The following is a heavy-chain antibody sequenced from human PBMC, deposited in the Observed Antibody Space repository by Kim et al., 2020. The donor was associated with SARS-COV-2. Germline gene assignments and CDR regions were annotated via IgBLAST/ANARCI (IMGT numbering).Heavy chain of an antibody. CDR1: GFTFSSYS. CDR2: ISSSSSYI. V-gene: IGHV3-21*01. D-gene: IGHD5-18*01. CDR3: ARGRGYSYGLDDAFDI. J-gene: IGHJ3*02. Sequence: GGSLRLSCAASGFTFSSYSMNWVRQAPGKGLEWVSSISSSSSYIYYADSVKGRFTISRDNAKNSLYLQMNSLRAEDTAVYYCARGRGYSYGLDDAFDIWGQGTMVTVSS.